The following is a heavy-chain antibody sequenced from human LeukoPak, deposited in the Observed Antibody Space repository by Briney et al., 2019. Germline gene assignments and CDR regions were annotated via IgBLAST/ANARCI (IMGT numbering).Heavy chain of an antibody. CDR2: ISSSGIYI. D-gene: IGHD3-22*01. CDR1: GVPFSTYT. J-gene: IGHJ2*01. CDR3: ARVAGSYYDSSGQPLPLDL. V-gene: IGHV3-21*01. Sequence: GGSLRLSCAASGVPFSTYTMHWVRQAPGKGLEWVSSISSSGIYIYYADSVKGRFTISRDNANNSLSLQMSSLRAEDTAVYYCARVAGSYYDSSGQPLPLDLWGRGTLVTVSS.